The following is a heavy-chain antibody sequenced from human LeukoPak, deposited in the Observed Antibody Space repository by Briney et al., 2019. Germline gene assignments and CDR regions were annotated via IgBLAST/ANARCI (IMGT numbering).Heavy chain of an antibody. D-gene: IGHD4-11*01. V-gene: IGHV1-2*02. Sequence: GASVKISCKASGYTFRGNYMHWLRQAPGQGLEWMGWIDANNGDTKSAQKFQGRVTMSRDTSISTAYMDLSSLSPDDAAVYYCARDPSSVTLYFFDYWGQGTLVTVSS. J-gene: IGHJ4*02. CDR3: ARDPSSVTLYFFDY. CDR1: GYTFRGNY. CDR2: IDANNGDT.